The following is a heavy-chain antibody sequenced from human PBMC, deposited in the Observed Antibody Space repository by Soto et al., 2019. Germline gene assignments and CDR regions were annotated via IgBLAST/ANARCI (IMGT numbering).Heavy chain of an antibody. CDR3: ARVRGYYPPDY. J-gene: IGHJ4*02. Sequence: QVQLVQSGAEEKKPGASVKVSCKASGYTFTNYATHWVRQAPGQRLEWMGWINAGNGNTKYSQKFQGRVTITRDTSASTAYRELSSLRSEDTAVYYWARVRGYYPPDYWGQGTLVTVSS. CDR2: INAGNGNT. D-gene: IGHD1-26*01. V-gene: IGHV1-3*05. CDR1: GYTFTNYA.